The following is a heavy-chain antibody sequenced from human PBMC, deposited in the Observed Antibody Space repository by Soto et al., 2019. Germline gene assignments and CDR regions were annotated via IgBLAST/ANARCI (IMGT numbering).Heavy chain of an antibody. CDR3: ASWAYGDYGGDAFDI. CDR1: GYTFTSYD. Sequence: ASVKVSCKASGYTFTSYDINWVRQATGQGLEWMGWMNPNSGNTGYAQKFQGSVTMTRNTSISTAYMELSSLRSEDTAVYYCASWAYGDYGGDAFDIWGQGTMVTVSS. D-gene: IGHD4-17*01. V-gene: IGHV1-8*01. J-gene: IGHJ3*02. CDR2: MNPNSGNT.